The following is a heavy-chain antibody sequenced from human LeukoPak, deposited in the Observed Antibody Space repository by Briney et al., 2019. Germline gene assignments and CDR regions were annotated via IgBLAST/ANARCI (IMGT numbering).Heavy chain of an antibody. V-gene: IGHV4-31*03. D-gene: IGHD2-21*02. CDR2: IYYSGST. J-gene: IGHJ4*02. Sequence: SETLSLTCTVSGGSISSGGYYWSWIRQHPGKGLEWIGYIYYSGSTYYNPSLKSRVTISVDTSKNQFSLKLSSVTAADTAVYYCAKAASLVVVTAIDYWGQGTLVTVSS. CDR3: AKAASLVVVTAIDY. CDR1: GGSISSGGYY.